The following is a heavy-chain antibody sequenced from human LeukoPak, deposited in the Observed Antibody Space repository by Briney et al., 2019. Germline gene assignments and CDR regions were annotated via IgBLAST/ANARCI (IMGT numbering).Heavy chain of an antibody. Sequence: SETLSLTCTVSGGSISSGGYYWSWIRQHPGKGLEWIGYIYYSGSTYYNPSLKSRVTISVGTSKNQFSLKLSSVTAADTAVYYCARAGGRTVSYYFDYWGQGTLVTVSS. J-gene: IGHJ4*02. CDR3: ARAGGRTVSYYFDY. CDR2: IYYSGST. V-gene: IGHV4-31*03. D-gene: IGHD4-17*01. CDR1: GGSISSGGYY.